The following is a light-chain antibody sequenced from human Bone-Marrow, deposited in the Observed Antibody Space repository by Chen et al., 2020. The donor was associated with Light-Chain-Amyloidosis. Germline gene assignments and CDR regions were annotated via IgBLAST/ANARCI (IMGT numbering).Light chain of an antibody. CDR3: QSYATNTWI. J-gene: IGLJ3*02. V-gene: IGLV6-57*03. CDR1: SGDIAPDY. CDR2: END. Sequence: NFILTQDHSVSESPGKTVPISCTRSSGDIAPDYVQWYQQRPGSAPTTVVYENDLSPSGFPDRFSGSIDTSSNSASLTISGLETEDEADYYCQSYATNTWIFGGGTHLTVL.